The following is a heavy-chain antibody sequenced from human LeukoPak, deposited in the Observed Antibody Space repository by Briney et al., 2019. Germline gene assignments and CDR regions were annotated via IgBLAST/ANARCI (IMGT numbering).Heavy chain of an antibody. CDR2: ISPGSSYK. J-gene: IGHJ4*02. Sequence: GGSLRLSCTASTSTFSDEYMGWIRQAPGKGPEWVSSISPGSSYKFCADSVEGRFTISRDDAKNSVYLQMNNLRVDDTAVYYCATERLGIFEFWGQGSLVTVSS. V-gene: IGHV3-11*05. CDR3: ATERLGIFEF. D-gene: IGHD3-3*01. CDR1: TSTFSDEY.